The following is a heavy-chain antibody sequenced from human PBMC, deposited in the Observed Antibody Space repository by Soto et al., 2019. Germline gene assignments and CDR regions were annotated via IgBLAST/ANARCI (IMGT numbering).Heavy chain of an antibody. CDR2: IWYDGSNK. CDR3: ARGLYYYDSSGYSRPSYYGMDV. Sequence: PGGSLRLSCAASGFTFSSYGMHWVRQAPGKGLEWVAVIWYDGSNKYYADSVKGRFTISRDNSKNTLYLQMNSLRAEDTAVYYCARGLYYYDSSGYSRPSYYGMDVWGQGTTVTVSS. J-gene: IGHJ6*02. D-gene: IGHD3-22*01. V-gene: IGHV3-33*01. CDR1: GFTFSSYG.